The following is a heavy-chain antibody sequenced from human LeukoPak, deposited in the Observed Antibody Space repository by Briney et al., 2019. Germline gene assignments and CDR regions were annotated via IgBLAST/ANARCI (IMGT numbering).Heavy chain of an antibody. CDR2: MNPNSGNT. CDR1: GYTLTSYY. Sequence: ASVKVSCKASGYTLTSYYLHWVRQATGQGLEWMGWMNPNSGNTGYAQKFQGRVTMTRNTSISTAYMELSSLRSEDTAVYYCALRGPYDFWSGYYREYGMDVWGQGTTVTVSS. J-gene: IGHJ6*02. CDR3: ALRGPYDFWSGYYREYGMDV. D-gene: IGHD3-3*01. V-gene: IGHV1-8*02.